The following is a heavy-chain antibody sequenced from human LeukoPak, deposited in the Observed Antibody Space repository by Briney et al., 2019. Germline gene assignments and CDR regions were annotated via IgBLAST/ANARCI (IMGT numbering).Heavy chain of an antibody. Sequence: GASVKVSCKASGGTFSSYAISWVRQAPGQGLEWMGWISAYNGNTNYAQKLQGRVTMTTDTSTSTAYMELRSLRSDDTAVYYCAREVPYDTSVYYQPFDFWGQGTLVTVSS. CDR1: GGTFSSYA. J-gene: IGHJ4*02. CDR3: AREVPYDTSVYYQPFDF. CDR2: ISAYNGNT. V-gene: IGHV1-18*01. D-gene: IGHD3-22*01.